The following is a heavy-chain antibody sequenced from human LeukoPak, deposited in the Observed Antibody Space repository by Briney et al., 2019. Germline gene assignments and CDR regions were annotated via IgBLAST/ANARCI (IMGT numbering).Heavy chain of an antibody. CDR3: ARDQVGDSYDFWSGYYTPNYFDY. Sequence: GGSLRLSCAASGFTFSSYSMNWVRQAPGKGLEWVSSISSSSSYIYYADSVKGRFTISRDNAKNSLYLQMNSLIAEDTAVYYCARDQVGDSYDFWSGYYTPNYFDYWGQGTLVTVSS. V-gene: IGHV3-21*01. D-gene: IGHD3-3*01. J-gene: IGHJ4*02. CDR2: ISSSSSYI. CDR1: GFTFSSYS.